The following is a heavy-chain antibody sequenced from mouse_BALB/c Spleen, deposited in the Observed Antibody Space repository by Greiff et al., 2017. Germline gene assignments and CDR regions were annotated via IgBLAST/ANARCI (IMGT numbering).Heavy chain of an antibody. CDR2: INPSTGYT. J-gene: IGHJ3*01. CDR3: GRDGSSWFAY. V-gene: IGHV1-4*01. CDR1: GYTFTSYW. Sequence: QVQLKESGTVLARPGASVKMSCKASGYTFTSYWMHWVKQRPGQGLEWIGYINPSTGYTEYNQKFKDKATLTADKSSSTAYMQLSSLTSEDSAVYYCGRDGSSWFAYWGQGTLVTVSA. D-gene: IGHD1-1*01.